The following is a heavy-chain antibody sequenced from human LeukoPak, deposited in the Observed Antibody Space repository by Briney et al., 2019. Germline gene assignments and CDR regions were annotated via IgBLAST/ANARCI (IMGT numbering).Heavy chain of an antibody. CDR3: ARGYDYGDYVGDFDY. J-gene: IGHJ4*02. D-gene: IGHD4-17*01. CDR2: ITTYNGNT. Sequence: ASVKVSCKASGYTFTSYPIGWVRQAPGQALEWMGWITTYNGNTNYAQKLQGRVTMTTDTSTSTAYMDLRGLRSDDTAVYYCARGYDYGDYVGDFDYWGQGTLVTVSS. CDR1: GYTFTSYP. V-gene: IGHV1-18*01.